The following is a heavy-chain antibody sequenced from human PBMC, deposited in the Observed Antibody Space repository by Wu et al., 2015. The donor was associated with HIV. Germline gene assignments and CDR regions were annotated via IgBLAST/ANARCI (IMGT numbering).Heavy chain of an antibody. CDR1: GFTFTSSA. D-gene: IGHD6-13*01. CDR3: AADQVAAAGTYYYGMDV. Sequence: QMQLVQSGPEVKKPGTSVKVSCKASGFTFTSSAMQWVRQARGQRLEWIGWIVVGSGNTNYAQKFQERVTITRDMSTSTAYMELSSLRSEDTAVYYCAADQVAAAGTYYYGMDVWGQGTTVTVSS. V-gene: IGHV1-58*02. CDR2: IVVGSGNT. J-gene: IGHJ6*02.